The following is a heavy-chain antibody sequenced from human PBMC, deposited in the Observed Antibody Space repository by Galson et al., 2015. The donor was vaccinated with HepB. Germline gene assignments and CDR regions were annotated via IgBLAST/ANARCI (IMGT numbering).Heavy chain of an antibody. CDR2: FDPEDGET. D-gene: IGHD3-16*01. V-gene: IGHV1-24*01. J-gene: IGHJ6*03. CDR3: ATSPYGGFYYYMDV. Sequence: SVKVSCKVSGYTLTESSMHWVRQAPGKGPEWMGGFDPEDGETIYPQKFQGRVTMTEDTSTDTGYMELSSLTSEDTAVYYCATSPYGGFYYYMDVWGKGTTVTVSS. CDR1: GYTLTESS.